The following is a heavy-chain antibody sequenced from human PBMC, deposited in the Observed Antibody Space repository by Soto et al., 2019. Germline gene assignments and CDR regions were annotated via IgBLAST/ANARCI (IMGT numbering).Heavy chain of an antibody. D-gene: IGHD3-10*01. Sequence: PSETLSLTCAVYGGSFSGYYWSWIRQPPGKGLEWIGEINHSGSTNYNPSLKSRVTISVDTSKNQFSLKLSSVTAADTAVYYCASVSGVLKYYFDYWGQGTLVTVSS. CDR1: GGSFSGYY. CDR2: INHSGST. J-gene: IGHJ4*02. V-gene: IGHV4-34*01. CDR3: ASVSGVLKYYFDY.